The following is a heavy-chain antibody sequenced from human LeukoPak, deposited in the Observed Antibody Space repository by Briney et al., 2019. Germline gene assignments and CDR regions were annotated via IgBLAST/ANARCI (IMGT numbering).Heavy chain of an antibody. V-gene: IGHV3-7*01. CDR2: MKQDGSEE. J-gene: IGHJ5*02. D-gene: IGHD2-8*02. CDR1: GFTFSSYW. Sequence: GGSLRLSCVTSGFTFSSYWMSWLRQAPGKGLEWVANMKQDGSEEYYVDSVKGRFTISRDNAEKSLYLQMNSLRAEDTALYYCARGLLGLPNWFDPWGQGTLVTVSS. CDR3: ARGLLGLPNWFDP.